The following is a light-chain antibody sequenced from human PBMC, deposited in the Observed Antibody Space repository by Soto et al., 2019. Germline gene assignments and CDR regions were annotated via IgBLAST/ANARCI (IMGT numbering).Light chain of an antibody. CDR2: KAS. Sequence: DIQMTQSPSTLSASVGDRVIITCRARQHLTNALVWYQQKPGKAPNLLIYKASSLVSGVPLRFSGSGSGTEFSLPISSLQPEDFATYYCQQHISYPRTFGQLTKVEIK. CDR1: QHLTNA. CDR3: QQHISYPRT. J-gene: IGKJ1*01. V-gene: IGKV1-5*03.